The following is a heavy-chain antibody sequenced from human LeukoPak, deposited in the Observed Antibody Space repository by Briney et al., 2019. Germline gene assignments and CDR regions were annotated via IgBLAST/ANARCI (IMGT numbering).Heavy chain of an antibody. CDR1: GFTFSSYA. V-gene: IGHV3-30-3*01. CDR2: ISYDGSNK. Sequence: GGSLRLSCAASGFTFSSYAMHWVRQAPGKGLEWVAVISYDGSNKYYADSVKGRFTISRDSSKSTLYLQMNSLRAEDTAVYYCARDNYYDSSGYYDYWGQGTLVTVSS. D-gene: IGHD3-22*01. J-gene: IGHJ4*02. CDR3: ARDNYYDSSGYYDY.